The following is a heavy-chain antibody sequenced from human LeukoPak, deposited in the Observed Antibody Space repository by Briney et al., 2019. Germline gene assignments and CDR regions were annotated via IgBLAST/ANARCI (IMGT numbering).Heavy chain of an antibody. CDR2: IYYDGST. CDR1: GGSISSSSYY. CDR3: APLAVAGYYFDY. V-gene: IGHV4-39*07. J-gene: IGHJ4*02. Sequence: SETLSLTCTVSGGSISSSSYYWGWIRQPPGKGLEWIGSIYYDGSTYYNPSLKSRVTISVDKSKNQFSLKLSSVTAADTAVYYCAPLAVAGYYFDYWGQGTLVTVSS. D-gene: IGHD6-19*01.